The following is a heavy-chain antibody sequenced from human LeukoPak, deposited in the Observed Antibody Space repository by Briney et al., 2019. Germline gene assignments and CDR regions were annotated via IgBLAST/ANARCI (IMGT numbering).Heavy chain of an antibody. V-gene: IGHV4-34*01. CDR1: GGSFSGYY. CDR3: ARGLGHYGSGSYYTP. D-gene: IGHD3-10*01. Sequence: SETLSLTCAVYGGSFSGYYWSWIRQPPGRGLEWIGEINHSGSTNYNPSLKSRVTISVDTSKNQFSLKLSSVTAADTAVYYCARGLGHYGSGSYYTPWGQGTLVTVSS. J-gene: IGHJ5*02. CDR2: INHSGST.